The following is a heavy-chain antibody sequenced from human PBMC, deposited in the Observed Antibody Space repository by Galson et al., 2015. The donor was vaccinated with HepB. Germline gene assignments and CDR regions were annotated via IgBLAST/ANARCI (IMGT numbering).Heavy chain of an antibody. V-gene: IGHV1-18*01. Sequence: QSGAEVKRPGASVKVSCKASGYTFSSYSITWVRQAPGQGLEWMGWISPFSQYTNYARHLQGRVTMTTDTSTSTAYMELRSLRSGDTAVYYCARGALVVVVDGTLNNWFDPWGQGTLVTVSS. CDR2: ISPFSQYT. CDR3: ARGALVVVVDGTLNNWFDP. CDR1: GYTFSSYS. J-gene: IGHJ5*02. D-gene: IGHD2-15*01.